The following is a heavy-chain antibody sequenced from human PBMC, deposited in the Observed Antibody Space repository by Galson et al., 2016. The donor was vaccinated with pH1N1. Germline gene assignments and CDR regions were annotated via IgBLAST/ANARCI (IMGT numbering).Heavy chain of an antibody. CDR1: GFSLSTSGVG. Sequence: PALVKPTQTLTLTCTFSGFSLSTSGVGVGWIRQSPGKALEWLVLIYWDDDKRYSPSLKSRLTITKDTSKNQMVLTMTNMDPVDTATYYCAHNRQRSGGTYYRPFDYWGQGTLVTVSS. CDR2: IYWDDDK. J-gene: IGHJ4*02. V-gene: IGHV2-5*02. D-gene: IGHD1-26*01. CDR3: AHNRQRSGGTYYRPFDY.